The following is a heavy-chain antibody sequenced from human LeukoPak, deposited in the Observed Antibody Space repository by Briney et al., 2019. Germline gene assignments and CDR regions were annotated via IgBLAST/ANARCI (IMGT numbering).Heavy chain of an antibody. V-gene: IGHV4-39*01. CDR1: GGSISSSSYY. Sequence: PSGTLSLTCAVSGGSISSSSYYWGWIRQPPGKGLEWIGSIYYSGSTYYNPSLKSRVTISVDTSKNQFSLKLSSVTAADTAVYYCARHRGYYDSPNWFDPWGQGTLVTVSS. CDR2: IYYSGST. CDR3: ARHRGYYDSPNWFDP. J-gene: IGHJ5*02. D-gene: IGHD3-22*01.